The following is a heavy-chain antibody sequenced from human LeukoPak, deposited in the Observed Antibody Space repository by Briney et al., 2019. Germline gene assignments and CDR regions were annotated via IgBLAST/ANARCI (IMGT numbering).Heavy chain of an antibody. J-gene: IGHJ6*03. CDR1: GYTSTSYG. CDR2: ISAYNGNT. D-gene: IGHD1-26*01. CDR3: ARDVSGSYYALYYYYMDV. Sequence: ASVKVSCKASGYTSTSYGISWVRQAPGQGLEWMGWISAYNGNTNYAQKLQGRVTMTTDTSTSTAYMEPRSLRSDDTAVYYCARDVSGSYYALYYYYMDVWGKGTTVTVSS. V-gene: IGHV1-18*01.